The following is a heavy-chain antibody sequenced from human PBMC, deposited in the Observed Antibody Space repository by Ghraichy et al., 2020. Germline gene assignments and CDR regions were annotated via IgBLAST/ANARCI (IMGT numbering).Heavy chain of an antibody. J-gene: IGHJ6*02. V-gene: IGHV1-69*13. Sequence: SVKVSCKASGGTFSSYAISWVRQAPGQGLEWMGGIIPIFGTANYAQKFQGRVTITADESTSTAYMELSSLRSEDTAVYYCARASFVGIVAVVYYYGMDVWGQGTTVTVSS. CDR3: ARASFVGIVAVVYYYGMDV. D-gene: IGHD5-12*01. CDR2: IIPIFGTA. CDR1: GGTFSSYA.